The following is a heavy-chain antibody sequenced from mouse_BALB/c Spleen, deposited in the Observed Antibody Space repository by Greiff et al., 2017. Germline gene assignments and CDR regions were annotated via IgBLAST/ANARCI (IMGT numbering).Heavy chain of an antibody. CDR3: TPYGPWFAY. V-gene: IGHV1S81*02. D-gene: IGHD1-1*01. CDR1: GYTFTSYY. Sequence: QVHVKQSGAELVKPGASVKLSCKASGYTFTSYYMYWVKQRPGQGLEWIGEINPSNGGTNFNEKFKSKATLTVDKSSSTAYMQLSSLTSEDSAVYYCTPYGPWFAYWGQGTLVTVSA. J-gene: IGHJ3*01. CDR2: INPSNGGT.